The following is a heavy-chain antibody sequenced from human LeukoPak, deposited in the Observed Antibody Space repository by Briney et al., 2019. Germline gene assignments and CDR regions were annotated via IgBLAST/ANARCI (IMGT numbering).Heavy chain of an antibody. CDR1: GFTFSNEA. J-gene: IGHJ5*02. D-gene: IGHD6-13*01. CDR2: ISPGGGTT. Sequence: GGSLRLSCAVSGFTFSNEAMGWVRQLRGGGLEWVSTISPGGGTTYYAESKKGRFTISRDNSKTTLYLEMNSLRAEDTAVYYCAKDSERGSWPTSWGQGTLVTVSS. CDR3: AKDSERGSWPTS. V-gene: IGHV3-23*01.